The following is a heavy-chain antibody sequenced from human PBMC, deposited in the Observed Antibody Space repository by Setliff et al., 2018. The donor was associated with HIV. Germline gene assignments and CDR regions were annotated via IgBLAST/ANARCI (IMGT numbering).Heavy chain of an antibody. J-gene: IGHJ3*02. CDR3: ARETIVATFQSHPAGAFDI. CDR1: GGSISDNNW. V-gene: IGHV4-4*02. CDR2: IFHSGST. Sequence: SETLSLTCAVSGGSISDNNWWSWVRQPPGKELEWIGEIFHSGSTNYNPSLKSRVTILVDKSKNQLSLRLSSVTAADTAVYYCARETIVATFQSHPAGAFDIWGQGTMVTVSS. D-gene: IGHD5-12*01.